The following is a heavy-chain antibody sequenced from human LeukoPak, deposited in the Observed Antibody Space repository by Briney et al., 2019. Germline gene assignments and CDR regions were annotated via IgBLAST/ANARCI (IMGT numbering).Heavy chain of an antibody. J-gene: IGHJ5*02. V-gene: IGHV1-69*05. Sequence: SVKVSCKASGGTFSSYAISWVRQAPGQGLEWIGRIIPIFGTANYAQKFQGRVTITTDVSTSTAYMELSSLRSEDTAVYYCARDSQIWFDPWGQGTLVTVSS. CDR1: GGTFSSYA. CDR2: IIPIFGTA. CDR3: ARDSQIWFDP.